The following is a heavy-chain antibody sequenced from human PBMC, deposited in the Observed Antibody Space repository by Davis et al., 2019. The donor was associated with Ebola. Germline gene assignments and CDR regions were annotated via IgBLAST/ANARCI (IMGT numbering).Heavy chain of an antibody. CDR3: AKGGGLIAAASFS. CDR1: GFTVSSNY. D-gene: IGHD6-13*01. J-gene: IGHJ4*02. Sequence: GESLKISCAASGFTVSSNYMSWVRQAPGKGLEWVSVIYNGGSTYYADSVKGRFTISRDNSKNTLYLQMNSLRAEDTAVYYCAKGGGLIAAASFSWGQGTLVTVSS. V-gene: IGHV3-53*01. CDR2: IYNGGST.